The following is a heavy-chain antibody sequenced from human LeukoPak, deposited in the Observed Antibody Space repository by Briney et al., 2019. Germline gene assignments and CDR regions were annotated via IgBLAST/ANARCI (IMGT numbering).Heavy chain of an antibody. CDR3: AREGRCSSTSCYSGGDDWFDP. J-gene: IGHJ5*02. V-gene: IGHV1-69*01. CDR2: IIPIFGTA. CDR1: GGTFSSYA. Sequence: SVKVPCKASGGTFSSYAISWVRQAPGQGLEWMGGIIPIFGTANYAQKFQGRVTITADESTSTAYMELSSLRSEDTAVYYCAREGRCSSTSCYSGGDDWFDPWGQGTLVTVSS. D-gene: IGHD2-2*01.